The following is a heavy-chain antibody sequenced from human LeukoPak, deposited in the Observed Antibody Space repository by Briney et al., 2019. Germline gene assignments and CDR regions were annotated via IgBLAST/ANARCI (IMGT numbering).Heavy chain of an antibody. D-gene: IGHD4-23*01. CDR3: ARAFRYGGNSEYFQH. Sequence: ASVKVSCKASGYTVTNFDINWVRQATGQGLEWMGWMNLDSGNTGYAQKFQGRVTMTRNTSISTAYMELSSLRSEDTAVYYCARAFRYGGNSEYFQHWGQGTLVTVSS. CDR1: GYTVTNFD. V-gene: IGHV1-8*01. CDR2: MNLDSGNT. J-gene: IGHJ1*01.